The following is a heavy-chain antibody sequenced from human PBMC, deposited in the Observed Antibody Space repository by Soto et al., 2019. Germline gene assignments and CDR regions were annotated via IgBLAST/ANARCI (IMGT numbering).Heavy chain of an antibody. Sequence: GESLKISCQGSGYSFGSYWIGWVRQMPGRGLEWMGRANPTDSTTNYSPAFKGRVTISTDKSINTAYLQWNSLRASDGAIYYCARLSMRYNFWSDFYNYYGVDVWGQGTTVTVSS. CDR3: ARLSMRYNFWSDFYNYYGVDV. V-gene: IGHV5-10-1*01. J-gene: IGHJ6*02. CDR1: GYSFGSYW. D-gene: IGHD3-3*01. CDR2: ANPTDSTT.